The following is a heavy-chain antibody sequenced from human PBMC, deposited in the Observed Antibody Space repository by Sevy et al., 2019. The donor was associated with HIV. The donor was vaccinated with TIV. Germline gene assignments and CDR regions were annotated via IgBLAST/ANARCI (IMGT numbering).Heavy chain of an antibody. CDR3: ARDSIVDIVATTILYYYYGMDV. J-gene: IGHJ6*02. D-gene: IGHD5-12*01. V-gene: IGHV3-21*01. CDR1: GFTFSSYS. CDR2: ISSSSSYI. Sequence: GGSLRLSCAASGFTFSSYSMNWVRQAPGKGLEWVSSISSSSSYIYYADSVKGRFTISRDNAKNSLYLQMNSLRAEDTAVYYCARDSIVDIVATTILYYYYGMDVWGQRTTVTVSS.